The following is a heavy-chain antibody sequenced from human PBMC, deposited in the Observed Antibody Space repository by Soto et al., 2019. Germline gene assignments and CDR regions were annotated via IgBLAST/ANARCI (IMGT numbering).Heavy chain of an antibody. CDR3: ARLVGLRFLEWFQNDAFDI. CDR1: GFTFSSYG. V-gene: IGHV3-33*01. Sequence: GGSLRLSCAASGFTFSSYGMHWVRQAPGKGLEWVAVIWYDGSNKYYADSVKGRFTISRDNSKNTLYLQMNSLRAEDTAVYYCARLVGLRFLEWFQNDAFDIWGQGTMVTVSS. CDR2: IWYDGSNK. J-gene: IGHJ3*02. D-gene: IGHD3-3*01.